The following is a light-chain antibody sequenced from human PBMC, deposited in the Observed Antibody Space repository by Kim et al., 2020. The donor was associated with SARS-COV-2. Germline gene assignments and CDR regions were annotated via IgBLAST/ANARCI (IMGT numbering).Light chain of an antibody. Sequence: EIVLTQSPGTLSLSPGERATLSCGASQSIRSNFLAWYQQKPGQAPRLLVYGASTRASGIPDRFSGSGSGTDFTLTISSLEPDYFAVYYCQQYSTSPLTFGGGTKVDIK. CDR2: GAS. CDR3: QQYSTSPLT. J-gene: IGKJ4*01. CDR1: QSIRSNF. V-gene: IGKV3-20*01.